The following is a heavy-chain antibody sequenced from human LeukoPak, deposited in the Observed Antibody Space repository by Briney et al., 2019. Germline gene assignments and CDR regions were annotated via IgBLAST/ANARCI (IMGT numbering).Heavy chain of an antibody. CDR3: ARDRDSSSWVDY. Sequence: GGSLRLSCAASGFTFSSYSMNWVRQAPGKGLEWVSSISSSSSYIYYADSVKGRFTISRDNAKNSLYLQMNSLRAEDTAVYYCARDRDSSSWVDYWGQGTLVTVSS. D-gene: IGHD6-13*01. CDR1: GFTFSSYS. J-gene: IGHJ4*02. CDR2: ISSSSSYI. V-gene: IGHV3-21*01.